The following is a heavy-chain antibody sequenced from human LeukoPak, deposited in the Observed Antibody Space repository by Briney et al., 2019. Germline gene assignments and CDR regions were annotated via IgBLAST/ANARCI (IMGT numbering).Heavy chain of an antibody. CDR2: ISYDGNNK. Sequence: GRSLRLSCAASGFTFSSYAMHWVRQAPGKGLEWVAVISYDGNNKYYADSVKGRFTISRDNSKNTLYLQMNSLRAEDTAVYYCARSSENYYYYYYMDVWGKGTTVTVSS. V-gene: IGHV3-30-3*01. J-gene: IGHJ6*03. CDR1: GFTFSSYA. D-gene: IGHD6-19*01. CDR3: ARSSENYYYYYYMDV.